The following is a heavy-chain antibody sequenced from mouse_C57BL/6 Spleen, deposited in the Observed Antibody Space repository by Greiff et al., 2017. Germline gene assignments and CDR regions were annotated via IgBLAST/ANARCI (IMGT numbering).Heavy chain of an antibody. CDR1: GYTFTDYE. Sequence: QVHVKQSGAELVRPGASVTLSCKASGYTFTDYEMHWVKQTPGHGLEWIGAIDPESGGTAYNEKFKGKAILTADKTSSTDYMELRSLTSEDSDVYYCTSWRSITAVVEAMDYWGQGTSVTVSS. J-gene: IGHJ4*01. V-gene: IGHV1-15*01. CDR2: IDPESGGT. CDR3: TSWRSITAVVEAMDY. D-gene: IGHD1-1*01.